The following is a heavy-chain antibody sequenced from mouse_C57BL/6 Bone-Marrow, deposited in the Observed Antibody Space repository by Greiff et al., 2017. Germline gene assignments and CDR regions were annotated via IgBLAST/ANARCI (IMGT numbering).Heavy chain of an antibody. D-gene: IGHD1-1*01. J-gene: IGHJ2*01. V-gene: IGHV1-80*01. CDR3: ARGGYYGSSSNWDEDY. CDR1: GYAFSSYW. CDR2: IYPGDGDT. Sequence: QVQLKQSGAELVKPGASVKISCKASGYAFSSYWMNWVKQRPGKGLEWIGQIYPGDGDTNYNGKFKGKATLTADKSSSTAYMQLSSLTSEDSAVYFCARGGYYGSSSNWDEDYWGQGTTLTVSS.